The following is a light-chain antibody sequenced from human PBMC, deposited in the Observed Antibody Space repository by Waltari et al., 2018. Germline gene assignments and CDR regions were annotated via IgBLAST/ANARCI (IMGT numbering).Light chain of an antibody. CDR2: DVT. CDR3: CSFAAGDAYV. V-gene: IGLV2-11*01. CDR1: SSHVGGYNY. Sequence: QSALTQPRSVSGSPGQSVAISCTGPSSHVGGYNYVSWYPQHPGKAPTLMIYDVTERPSGVPDRFSGSKSGNTASLTVSGLQAEDEADYYCCSFAAGDAYVFGTGTKVSVL. J-gene: IGLJ1*01.